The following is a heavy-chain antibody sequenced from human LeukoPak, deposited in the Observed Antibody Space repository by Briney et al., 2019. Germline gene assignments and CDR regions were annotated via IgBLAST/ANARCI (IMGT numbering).Heavy chain of an antibody. CDR3: AKDLYNDNYESSGYCLDN. CDR2: ISYDGSKK. Sequence: GGSLRLSCAASGFIFSGYGMHWVRQAPGKGLEWVAVISYDGSKKYYADSVKGRFTISRDNSKNTLYLQMNSLRAEDTAVYYCAKDLYNDNYESSGYCLDNWGQGTLVTFSS. CDR1: GFIFSGYG. J-gene: IGHJ4*02. V-gene: IGHV3-30*18. D-gene: IGHD3-22*01.